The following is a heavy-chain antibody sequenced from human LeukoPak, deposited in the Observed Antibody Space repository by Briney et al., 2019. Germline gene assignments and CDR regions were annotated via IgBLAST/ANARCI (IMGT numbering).Heavy chain of an antibody. J-gene: IGHJ6*03. D-gene: IGHD1-1*01. CDR3: ARWGANEYYYYYYMDV. Sequence: ASVKVSCKASGYTFTSYGISWVRQAPGQGLEWMGWISAYNGNTNYAQKLQGRVTMTTGTSTSTAYMELRSLRSDDTAVYYCARWGANEYYYYYYMDVWGKGTTVTVSS. CDR2: ISAYNGNT. V-gene: IGHV1-18*01. CDR1: GYTFTSYG.